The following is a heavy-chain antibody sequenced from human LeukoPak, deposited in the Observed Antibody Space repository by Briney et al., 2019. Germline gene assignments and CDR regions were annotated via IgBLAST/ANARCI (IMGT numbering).Heavy chain of an antibody. V-gene: IGHV3-23*01. Sequence: GGSLRLSCAASGFTFSNYGMSWVRQAPGKGLEWVSGISGSGGSTYYADSVKGRFTISRDNSKNTLYLQMNSLRAEDTAVYYCAKEPGYSSSWYADYWGQGALVTVSS. CDR1: GFTFSNYG. J-gene: IGHJ4*02. CDR3: AKEPGYSSSWYADY. D-gene: IGHD6-13*01. CDR2: ISGSGGST.